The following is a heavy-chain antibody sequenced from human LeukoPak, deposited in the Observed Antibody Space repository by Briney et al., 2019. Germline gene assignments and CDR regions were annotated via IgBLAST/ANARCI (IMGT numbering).Heavy chain of an antibody. CDR2: INHSGST. Sequence: PSETLSLTCTVSGGSISGYYWSWIRQPPGKGLEWIGEINHSGSTNYNPSLKSRVTISVDTSKNQFSLKLSSVTAADTAVYYCARVGFSGDSSGYYYRDYWGQGTLVTVSS. V-gene: IGHV4-34*01. CDR1: GGSISGYY. J-gene: IGHJ4*02. D-gene: IGHD3-22*01. CDR3: ARVGFSGDSSGYYYRDY.